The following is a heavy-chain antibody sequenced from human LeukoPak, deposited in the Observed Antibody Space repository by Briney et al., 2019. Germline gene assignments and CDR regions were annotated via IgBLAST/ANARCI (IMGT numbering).Heavy chain of an antibody. V-gene: IGHV6-1*01. CDR1: GDIVSSDTSA. CDR2: TYYRSKLYN. Sequence: SQTLSLTCAISGDIVSSDTSAWNWIRQSPSRGLEWLGRTYYRSKLYNEYADSVRSRINIYPDTSKNHFSLQLISVTPEGTALYYCARDQWALNSWGQGTLVSVSS. CDR3: ARDQWALNS. J-gene: IGHJ4*02. D-gene: IGHD1-26*01.